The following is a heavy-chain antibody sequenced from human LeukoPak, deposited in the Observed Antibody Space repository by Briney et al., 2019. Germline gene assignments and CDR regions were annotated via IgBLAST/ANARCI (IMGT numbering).Heavy chain of an antibody. Sequence: PSETLSLTCTVSGGSISSGGYYWSWIRQPPGKGLEWIGYIYHGGSTYYNPSLKSRVTISVDRSKNQFSLKLSSVTAADTAVYYCARARLAFDIWGQGTMVTVSS. V-gene: IGHV4-30-2*01. CDR3: ARARLAFDI. CDR1: GGSISSGGYY. CDR2: IYHGGST. J-gene: IGHJ3*02.